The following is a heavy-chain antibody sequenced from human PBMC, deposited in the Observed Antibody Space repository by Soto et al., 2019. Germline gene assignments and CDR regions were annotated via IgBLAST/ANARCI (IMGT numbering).Heavy chain of an antibody. J-gene: IGHJ5*02. Sequence: TGGSLRLSCAASGFTVSSNYMSWVRQAPGKGLEWVSVIYSGGSTYYADSVKGRFTISRDNSKNTLYLQMNSLRAEDTAVYYCAREFSGEVATCNNWFDPWGQGTLVTVSS. CDR2: IYSGGST. D-gene: IGHD5-12*01. V-gene: IGHV3-66*01. CDR1: GFTVSSNY. CDR3: AREFSGEVATCNNWFDP.